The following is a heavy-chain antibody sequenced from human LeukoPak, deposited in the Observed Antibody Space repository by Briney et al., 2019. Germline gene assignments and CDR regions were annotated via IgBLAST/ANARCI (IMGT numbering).Heavy chain of an antibody. Sequence: GXXLRLSCAASGFTVSNYYMTWVRQAPGKGLEWVSVIYTDASTYYSDSVKGRFTVSRDNSKNTLYLQMNSLRAEDTALYYCARESGSGWYTVDYWGQGTLVTVSS. V-gene: IGHV3-53*01. CDR1: GFTVSNYY. CDR3: ARESGSGWYTVDY. CDR2: IYTDAST. J-gene: IGHJ4*02. D-gene: IGHD6-19*01.